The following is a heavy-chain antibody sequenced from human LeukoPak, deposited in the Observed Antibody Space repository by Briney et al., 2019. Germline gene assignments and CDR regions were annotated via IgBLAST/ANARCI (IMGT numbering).Heavy chain of an antibody. CDR1: GFTFSNYG. Sequence: GGSLRLSCAASGFTFSNYGMNWVRQAPGKGLEWVSFTDTSGRYVYYGDSVKGRFTISRENAKNTLYLQMNSLRAEDTAVYYCARAAPAAGTARYLDLWGRGTLVTVSS. D-gene: IGHD6-13*01. CDR3: ARAAPAAGTARYLDL. J-gene: IGHJ2*01. CDR2: TDTSGRYV. V-gene: IGHV3-21*01.